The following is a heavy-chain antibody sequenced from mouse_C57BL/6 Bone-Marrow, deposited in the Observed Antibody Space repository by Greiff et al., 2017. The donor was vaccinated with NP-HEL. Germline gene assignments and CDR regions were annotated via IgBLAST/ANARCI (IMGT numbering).Heavy chain of an antibody. CDR3: ARRRGTAQVYYAMDY. J-gene: IGHJ4*01. Sequence: VQLQQSGAELVKPGASVKLSCKAPGYTFTSYWMHWVKQRPGQGLEWIGMIHPNSGSTNYNEKFKSKATLTVDKSSSTAYMQLSSLTSEDSAVYYWARRRGTAQVYYAMDYWGQGTSVTVSS. CDR2: IHPNSGST. V-gene: IGHV1-64*01. CDR1: GYTFTSYW. D-gene: IGHD3-2*02.